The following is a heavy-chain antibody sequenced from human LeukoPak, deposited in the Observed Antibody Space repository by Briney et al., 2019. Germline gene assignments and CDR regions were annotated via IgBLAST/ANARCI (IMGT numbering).Heavy chain of an antibody. Sequence: PGGSLRLSCAASGFTVSSNYMTWVRQAPGKGLEWVSVIYSNNTTFYADSVKGRFPISRDKSKNTLYLQMNSLRAEDTAVYYCAKGITVMMVAPGYWGQGTLATVSS. D-gene: IGHD3-22*01. V-gene: IGHV3-53*01. J-gene: IGHJ4*02. CDR3: AKGITVMMVAPGY. CDR2: IYSNNTT. CDR1: GFTVSSNY.